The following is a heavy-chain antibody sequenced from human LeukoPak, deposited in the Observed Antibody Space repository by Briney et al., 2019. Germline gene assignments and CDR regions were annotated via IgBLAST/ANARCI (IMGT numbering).Heavy chain of an antibody. CDR2: IRYDGSNK. CDR3: AKEGTASKPSDLDY. Sequence: PGGSLRLSCAASGFTFSSYGMHWVRQAPGKGLQWVAFIRYDGSNKYYLDSVKGRFTISRDSSKNTLYLQMNSLRAEDTAVYYCAKEGTASKPSDLDYWGQGTLVTVSS. D-gene: IGHD1/OR15-1a*01. V-gene: IGHV3-30*02. J-gene: IGHJ4*02. CDR1: GFTFSSYG.